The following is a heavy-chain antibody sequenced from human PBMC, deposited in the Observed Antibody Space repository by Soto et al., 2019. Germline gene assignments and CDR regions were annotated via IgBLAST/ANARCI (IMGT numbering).Heavy chain of an antibody. CDR2: INHSGST. CDR1: GGSFSGYY. V-gene: IGHV4-34*01. D-gene: IGHD3-10*01. J-gene: IGHJ3*02. CDR3: ARGKSRLLWFGELAFDI. Sequence: PSETLSLTCAVYGGSFSGYYWSWIRQPPGKGLEWIGEINHSGSTNYNPSLKSRVTISVDTSKNQFSLKLSSVTAADTAVYYCARGKSRLLWFGELAFDIWGQGTMVTVSS.